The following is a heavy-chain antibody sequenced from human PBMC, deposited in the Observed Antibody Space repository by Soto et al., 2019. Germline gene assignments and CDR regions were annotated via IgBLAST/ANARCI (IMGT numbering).Heavy chain of an antibody. Sequence: SXTLSLTCAVSGYSISSGYYWGWIRQHPGKGLEWIGYIYYSGSTYYNPSLKSRVTISVDTSKNQFSLKLSSVTAADTAVYYCARETTPGMDVWGQGTTVTVSS. CDR3: ARETTPGMDV. CDR2: IYYSGST. J-gene: IGHJ6*01. V-gene: IGHV4-31*11. D-gene: IGHD2-15*01. CDR1: GYSISSGYY.